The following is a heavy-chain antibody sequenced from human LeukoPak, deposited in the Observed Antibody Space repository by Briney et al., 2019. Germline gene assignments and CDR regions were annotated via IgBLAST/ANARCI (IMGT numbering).Heavy chain of an antibody. D-gene: IGHD4-17*01. CDR3: ARGRGMTTIDY. CDR2: IYYSGST. Sequence: SETLSLTCTVSGGSFSSSSYYWGWIPQPRGKVLECIWRIYYSGSTYYNPSLKSRVIISVDTSNYQFSLQLSSVTAEGTAVYYCARGRGMTTIDYWGEGTLVTVSS. V-gene: IGHV4-39*01. J-gene: IGHJ4*02. CDR1: GGSFSSSSYY.